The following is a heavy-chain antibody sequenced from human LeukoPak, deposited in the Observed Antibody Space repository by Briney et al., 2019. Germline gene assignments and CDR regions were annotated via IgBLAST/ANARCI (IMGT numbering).Heavy chain of an antibody. J-gene: IGHJ3*02. CDR2: IYYSGST. CDR1: GGSISSYY. CDR3: ARDPSLYAFDI. D-gene: IGHD2-2*01. Sequence: SETLSLTCTVSGGSISSYYWSWIRQPPGKGLEWIGYIYYSGSTNYNPSLKSRVTISVDTSKNQFSLKLSSVTAADTAVYYRARDPSLYAFDIWGQGTMVTVSS. V-gene: IGHV4-59*12.